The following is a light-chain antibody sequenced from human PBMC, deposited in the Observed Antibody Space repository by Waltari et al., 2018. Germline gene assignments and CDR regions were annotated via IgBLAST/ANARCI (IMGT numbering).Light chain of an antibody. V-gene: IGLV3-1*01. CDR1: KLGDKY. CDR3: QAWDSTIYVV. CDR2: QDS. Sequence: SYELTQPPSVSVSPGQTASIPCSGDKLGDKYVCWYQQKPGQSPLLVMYQDSKRPSGIPERFSGSNSGNTATLTISGTQAMDEADYYCQAWDSTIYVVFGGGTRLTVL. J-gene: IGLJ2*01.